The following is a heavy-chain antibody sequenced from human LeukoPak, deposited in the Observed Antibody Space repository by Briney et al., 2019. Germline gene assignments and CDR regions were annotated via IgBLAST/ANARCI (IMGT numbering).Heavy chain of an antibody. CDR1: GYTFTGYY. V-gene: IGHV1-2*02. J-gene: IGHJ4*02. CDR2: INPNRGGT. D-gene: IGHD1-20*01. CDR3: ARGYNWNPFFDY. Sequence: ASVKVSCKASGYTFTGYYAHWVRQAPGQGLEWMGWINPNRGGTNYAQKFQGRVSMTRDTSISTAYMELSRLRSDDTAVYYCARGYNWNPFFDYWGQGTLVTVSS.